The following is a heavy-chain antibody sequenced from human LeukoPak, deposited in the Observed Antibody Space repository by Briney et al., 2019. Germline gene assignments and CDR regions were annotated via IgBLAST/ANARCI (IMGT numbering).Heavy chain of an antibody. D-gene: IGHD3-10*01. CDR1: GFIFSSYP. Sequence: HTGGSLRLSCAASGFIFSSYPMSWVRQAPGKGLEWVSALTGSDSRTYCADSVKGRFTISRENSKKTLYLRMNSLRADDTAVYYCAKHFYDSGSYYNVDSWGQGTLVTVSS. CDR2: LTGSDSRT. CDR3: AKHFYDSGSYYNVDS. V-gene: IGHV3-23*01. J-gene: IGHJ4*02.